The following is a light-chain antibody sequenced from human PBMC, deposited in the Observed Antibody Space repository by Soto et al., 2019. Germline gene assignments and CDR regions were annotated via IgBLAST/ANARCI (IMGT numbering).Light chain of an antibody. V-gene: IGKV1-39*01. CDR3: QQIYSIPIT. CDR2: GAS. Sequence: DIQMTQSPFSLCATVGDRVTITCRTSQSISSDLNWYQQKTGRAPKLLIYGASTLQSGVPSRFSGSGSGTHFTLTISSVQPEDFATYYCQQIYSIPITFGQGTRLEIK. J-gene: IGKJ5*01. CDR1: QSISSD.